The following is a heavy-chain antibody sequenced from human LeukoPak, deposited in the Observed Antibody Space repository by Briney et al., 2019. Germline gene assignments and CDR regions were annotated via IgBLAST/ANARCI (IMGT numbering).Heavy chain of an antibody. CDR1: GGSSSGYY. D-gene: IGHD6-19*01. J-gene: IGHJ4*02. CDR2: IYYSGST. V-gene: IGHV4-34*01. Sequence: PSETLSLTCAIYGGSSSGYYWSWLRQPPGKGLEWIGSIYYSGSTYYNPSLKSRVTISVDTSKNQFSLKLSSVTAADTAVYYCARDCVAYSSVAAAKTFDYWGQGTLVTVSS. CDR3: ARDCVAYSSVAAAKTFDY.